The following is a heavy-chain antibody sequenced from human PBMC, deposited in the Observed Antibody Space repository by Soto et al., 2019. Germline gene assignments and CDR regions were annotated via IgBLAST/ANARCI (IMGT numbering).Heavy chain of an antibody. CDR2: INSSGGST. J-gene: IGHJ2*01. CDR3: FQAEDGIRDTVPVSAFLLNRSSDL. V-gene: IGHV3-23*01. D-gene: IGHD2-15*01. Sequence: KGLEWVSTINSSGGSTNYADSVKGRFTISRDNSKNTLFLQMNSLRAEDTAVYFFFQAEDGIRDTVPVSAFLLNRSSDL.